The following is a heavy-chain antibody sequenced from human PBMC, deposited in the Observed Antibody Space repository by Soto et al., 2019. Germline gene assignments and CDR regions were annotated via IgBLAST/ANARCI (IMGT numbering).Heavy chain of an antibody. J-gene: IGHJ4*02. CDR2: IIPILMIA. V-gene: IGHV1-69*02. Sequence: QVQLVQSGAEVKKPGSSVKVSCKSSGGTFSSNTISWVRQAPGQGLEWMGRIIPILMIANYAHKFQGRVTIPADKSTSTAYMELTSLRSEDTAVYYCARGERSLMTTVGAYYFDYWGQGTLVTVSS. CDR3: ARGERSLMTTVGAYYFDY. CDR1: GGTFSSNT. D-gene: IGHD4-17*01.